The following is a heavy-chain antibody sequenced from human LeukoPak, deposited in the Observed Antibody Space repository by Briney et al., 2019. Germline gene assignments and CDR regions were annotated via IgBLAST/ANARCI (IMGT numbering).Heavy chain of an antibody. D-gene: IGHD1-26*01. J-gene: IGHJ4*02. CDR2: INSGGTTT. CDR3: VRGDKRED. CDR1: GFTFSSWT. V-gene: IGHV3-21*01. Sequence: KRGGCLRLSSAASGFTFSSWTMNWVRQAAGKGLELVASINSGGTTTHYADSVKGRFTISRDNAKNSLYLQMSSLRADDTAVYYCVRGDKREDCGQGTLVTVSS.